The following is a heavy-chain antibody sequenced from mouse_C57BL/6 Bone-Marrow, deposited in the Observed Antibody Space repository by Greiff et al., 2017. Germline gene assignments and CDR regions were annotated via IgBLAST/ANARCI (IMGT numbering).Heavy chain of an antibody. CDR3: TRDIRLDAMDY. J-gene: IGHJ4*01. CDR1: GFTFSSYA. CDR2: ISSGGDYI. D-gene: IGHD1-3*01. V-gene: IGHV5-9-1*02. Sequence: EVMLVESGEGLVKPGGSLKLSCAASGFTFSSYAMSWVRQTPEKRLEWVAYISSGGDYIYYADTVKGRFTISRDNARNTLYLQMSSLKSEDTAMYYCTRDIRLDAMDYWGQGTSVTVSS.